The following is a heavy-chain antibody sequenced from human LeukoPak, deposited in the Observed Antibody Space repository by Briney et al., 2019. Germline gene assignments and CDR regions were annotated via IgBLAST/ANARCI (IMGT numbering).Heavy chain of an antibody. V-gene: IGHV1-46*01. CDR1: GYTFTSHY. J-gene: IGHJ4*02. CDR2: INPSGGST. CDR3: ARDPPGDCSSTSCYVFDY. D-gene: IGHD2-2*01. Sequence: ASVKVSCKASGYTFTSHYMHWVRQAPGQGLEWMGIINPSGGSTSYAQKFQGRVTMTRDTSTSTVYMELSSLRSEDTAVYYCARDPPGDCSSTSCYVFDYWGQGTLVTVSS.